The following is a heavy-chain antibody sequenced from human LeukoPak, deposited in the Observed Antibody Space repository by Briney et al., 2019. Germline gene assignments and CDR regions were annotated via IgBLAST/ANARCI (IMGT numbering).Heavy chain of an antibody. V-gene: IGHV4-39*01. CDR2: IYYSGST. J-gene: IGHJ5*02. CDR3: ARHEYSGSYYGLSWFDP. Sequence: SETLSLTCTVSDGSISSSGYYWGWIRQPPGKGLEWIASIYYSGSTYYNPSLESRVTISVDTSKNQLSLKLSSLTAADTAVYYCARHEYSGSYYGLSWFDPWGQGTLVTVSS. CDR1: DGSISSSGYY. D-gene: IGHD1-26*01.